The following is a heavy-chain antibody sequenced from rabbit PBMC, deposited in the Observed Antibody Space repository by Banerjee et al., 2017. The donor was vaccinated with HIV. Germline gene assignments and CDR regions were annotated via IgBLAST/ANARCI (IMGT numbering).Heavy chain of an antibody. J-gene: IGHJ4*01. CDR1: GIDFNNKYF. Sequence: VKPEGSLTLPCTASGIDFNNKYFMCWVRQAPGKGLEWIGCIYPDSGSTYYASWAKGRFTISKTSSTTVDLKVTSLTAADTATYFCARHFGSGYVGFNFWGPGTLVTVS. CDR3: ARHFGSGYVGFNF. V-gene: IGHV1S40*01. CDR2: IYPDSGST. D-gene: IGHD6-1*01.